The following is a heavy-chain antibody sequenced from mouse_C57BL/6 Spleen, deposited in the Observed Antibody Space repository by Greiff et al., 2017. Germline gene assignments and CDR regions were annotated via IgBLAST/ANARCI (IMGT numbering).Heavy chain of an antibody. CDR3: ARERLTMVTTAWFAY. CDR1: GFTFSSYA. CDR2: ISDGGSYT. Sequence: EVKVVESGGGLVKPGGSLKLSCAASGFTFSSYAMSWVRQTPEKRLEWVATISDGGSYTYYPDNVKGRFTISRDNAKNNLYLQMSHLKSEDTAMYYCARERLTMVTTAWFAYWGQGTLVTVSA. J-gene: IGHJ3*01. D-gene: IGHD2-1*01. V-gene: IGHV5-4*01.